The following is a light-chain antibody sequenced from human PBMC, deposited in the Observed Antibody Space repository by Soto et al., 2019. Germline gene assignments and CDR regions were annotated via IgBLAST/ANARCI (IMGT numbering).Light chain of an antibody. CDR1: QNVNSN. V-gene: IGKV3-15*01. CDR2: GAY. Sequence: EIVMTQSPATLSVSPGERVTLSCRASQNVNSNLAWYQQKPGQPPRLLIYGAYTRATGVPARFSGSGSGTDFTLTISRLEPEDFAVYYCQQYGSSPITFGQGTRLEIK. J-gene: IGKJ5*01. CDR3: QQYGSSPIT.